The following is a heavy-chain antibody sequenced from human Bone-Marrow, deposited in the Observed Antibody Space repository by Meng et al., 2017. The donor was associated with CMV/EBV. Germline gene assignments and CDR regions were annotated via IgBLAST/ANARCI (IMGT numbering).Heavy chain of an antibody. V-gene: IGHV4-59*01. CDR1: GGSINSYY. J-gene: IGHJ6*02. CDR2: MSDSGNT. CDR3: TIFGSRSDGMGV. Sequence: GSLRLSCTVSGGSINSYYWNWIRQPPGKGLEWIGYMSDSGNTNYSPALKSRVTISVGTSKNQFSLRLSSVTAADTAVYYCTIFGSRSDGMGVWGQGTRVTVSS. D-gene: IGHD3-3*01.